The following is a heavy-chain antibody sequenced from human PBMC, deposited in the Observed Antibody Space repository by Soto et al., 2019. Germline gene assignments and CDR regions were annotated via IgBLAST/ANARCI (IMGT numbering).Heavy chain of an antibody. J-gene: IGHJ6*02. CDR3: ARVPRAVLLWFGELFDV. CDR1: GGSFSGYY. V-gene: IGHV4-34*01. CDR2: INHSGST. Sequence: SETLSLTCAVYGGSFSGYYWSWIRQPPGKGLEWIGEINHSGSTNYNPSLKSRVTISVDTSKNQFSLKLSSVTAADTAVYYCARVPRAVLLWFGELFDVWGQGTTVTVSS. D-gene: IGHD3-10*01.